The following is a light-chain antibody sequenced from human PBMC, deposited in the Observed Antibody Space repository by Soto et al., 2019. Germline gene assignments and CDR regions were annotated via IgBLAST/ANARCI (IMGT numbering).Light chain of an antibody. CDR2: VNSDGSH. CDR1: SGQSSFA. CDR3: QTWGTGLQTV. J-gene: IGLJ3*02. Sequence: QSVLTQSPSASASLGASVKLTCTLNSGQSSFAIAWHQLQPEKGPRYLMKVNSDGSHTKGDGIPDRFSGSSSGAERHLIISSLQSDDEADYYCQTWGTGLQTVFGGGTKVTVL. V-gene: IGLV4-69*01.